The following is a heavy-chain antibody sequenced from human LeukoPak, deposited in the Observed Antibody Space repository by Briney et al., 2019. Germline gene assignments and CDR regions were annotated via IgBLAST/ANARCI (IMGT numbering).Heavy chain of an antibody. J-gene: IGHJ4*02. CDR3: SAGPHFDY. D-gene: IGHD1-14*01. Sequence: GGSLRLSCGASGFTFSSYWMSWVRQAPGKGLEWVANIKADGSENHYVGSVKGRFTISRDNTKNSLYLQMNSLRDEDTAVYYCSAGPHFDYWGQGTLVTVSS. CDR2: IKADGSEN. V-gene: IGHV3-7*01. CDR1: GFTFSSYW.